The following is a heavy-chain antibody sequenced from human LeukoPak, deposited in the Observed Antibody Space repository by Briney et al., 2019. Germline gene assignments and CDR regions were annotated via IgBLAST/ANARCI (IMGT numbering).Heavy chain of an antibody. CDR1: GYTFSSYG. J-gene: IGHJ4*02. D-gene: IGHD5-18*01. CDR2: ISAYNGNT. V-gene: IGHV1-18*01. Sequence: GASLKLSCKASGYTFSSYGISWVRQAPGQGLEWMGWISAYNGNTNYAQKHRGRVTMTTDTSTSTAYMEVRSLRSDDTAIYYCARQVDTSMALPDYWGQGTLVTVSS. CDR3: ARQVDTSMALPDY.